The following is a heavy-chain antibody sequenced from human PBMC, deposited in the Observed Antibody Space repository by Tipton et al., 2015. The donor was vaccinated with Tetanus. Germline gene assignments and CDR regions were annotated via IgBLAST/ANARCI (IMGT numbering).Heavy chain of an antibody. CDR1: GGSLSGFY. Sequence: TLSLTCAVSGGSLSGFYWSWIRQPPGKGLEWIGEINHRGGTTYSPSFKSRVTISVDTPKNQFSLKLTSLTVADTAVYYCARGGSYSYGPRGFDLWGRGTLVTVSS. V-gene: IGHV4-34*01. CDR2: INHRGGT. CDR3: ARGGSYSYGPRGFDL. D-gene: IGHD5-18*01. J-gene: IGHJ2*01.